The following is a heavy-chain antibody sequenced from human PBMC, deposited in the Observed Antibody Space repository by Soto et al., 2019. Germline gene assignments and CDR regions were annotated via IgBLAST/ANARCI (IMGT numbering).Heavy chain of an antibody. Sequence: SETLSLTCTVSGGSISSGGYYWSWIRQHPGKGLEWIGYIYYSGSTYYNPSLKSRVTISVDTSKNQFSLKLSSVTAADTAVYYCARSVPLAIEYSSSSPWFDPWGQGTLVTVSS. J-gene: IGHJ5*02. D-gene: IGHD6-6*01. CDR2: IYYSGST. CDR1: GGSISSGGYY. CDR3: ARSVPLAIEYSSSSPWFDP. V-gene: IGHV4-31*03.